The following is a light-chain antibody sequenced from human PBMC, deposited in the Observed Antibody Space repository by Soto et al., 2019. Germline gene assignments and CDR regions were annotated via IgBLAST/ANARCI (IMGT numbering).Light chain of an antibody. Sequence: DIQMTQSPSSLSASVGDRVTITCRASQVISNYLAWYQQKPGKVPKLLVYAASTLQSGVPFRFSGSGSGTDFTLTISSLQPEDVATYYCQKYNSAPWTCGQGTKVHIK. CDR2: AAS. J-gene: IGKJ1*01. CDR3: QKYNSAPWT. CDR1: QVISNY. V-gene: IGKV1-27*01.